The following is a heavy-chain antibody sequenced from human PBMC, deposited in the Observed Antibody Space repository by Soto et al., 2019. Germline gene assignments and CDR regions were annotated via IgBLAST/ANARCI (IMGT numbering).Heavy chain of an antibody. CDR3: ARFVSSGYYYDLRFDP. CDR1: GGSFSGYY. J-gene: IGHJ5*02. CDR2: INHSGST. V-gene: IGHV4-34*01. Sequence: PSETLSLTCAVYGGSFSGYYWSWIRQPPGKGLEWIGEINHSGSTNYNPSLKSRVTISVDTSKNQFSLKLSSVTAADTAVFYCARFVSSGYYYDLRFDPWGQGTLVTVS. D-gene: IGHD3-22*01.